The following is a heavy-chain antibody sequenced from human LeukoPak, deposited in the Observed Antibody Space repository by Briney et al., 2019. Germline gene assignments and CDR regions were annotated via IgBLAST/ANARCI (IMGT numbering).Heavy chain of an antibody. CDR3: ARGYCSSTSCSTFDY. V-gene: IGHV1-18*01. Sequence: ASVKVSCKASGYTFTSYGISWVRQAPGQGLEWMGWISAYNGNTNYAQNLQGRVTMTTDTSTSTAYMELRSLRSDDTAVYYCARGYCSSTSCSTFDYWGQGTLVTVS. J-gene: IGHJ4*02. D-gene: IGHD2-2*01. CDR1: GYTFTSYG. CDR2: ISAYNGNT.